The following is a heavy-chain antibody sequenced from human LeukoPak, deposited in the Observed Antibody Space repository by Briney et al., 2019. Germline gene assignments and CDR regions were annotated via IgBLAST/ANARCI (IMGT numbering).Heavy chain of an antibody. D-gene: IGHD5-12*01. V-gene: IGHV3-48*03. CDR2: ISSSGSTI. J-gene: IGHJ4*02. CDR3: ARGGGYSTFDY. Sequence: GGSLRLSCAASGFTFSSYEMNWVRQAPGKGLEWVSHISSSGSTIYYADSVKGRFTISRDNAKNSLYLQMNSLRAEDTAVYYCARGGGYSTFDYWGQGTLVTVSS. CDR1: GFTFSSYE.